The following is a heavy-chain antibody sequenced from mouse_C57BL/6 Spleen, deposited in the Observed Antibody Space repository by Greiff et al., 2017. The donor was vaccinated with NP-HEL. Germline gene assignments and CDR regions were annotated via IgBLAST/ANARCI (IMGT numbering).Heavy chain of an antibody. CDR2: IRSKSSNYAT. V-gene: IGHV10-3*01. CDR3: VRDRDSSGYVDAMDY. Sequence: EVHLVESGGGLVQPKGSLKLSCAASGFTFNTYAMHWVRQAPGKGLEWVARIRSKSSNYATYYADSVKDRFTISRDDSQSMLYLQMNNLKTEDTAMYYCVRDRDSSGYVDAMDYWGQGTSVTVSS. CDR1: GFTFNTYA. J-gene: IGHJ4*01. D-gene: IGHD3-2*02.